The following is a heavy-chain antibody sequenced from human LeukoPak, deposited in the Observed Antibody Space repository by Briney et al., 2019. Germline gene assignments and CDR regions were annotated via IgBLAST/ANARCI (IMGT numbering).Heavy chain of an antibody. CDR1: GGPFSGYY. CDR3: ARGVLFGY. Sequence: PSETLSLTCAVYGGPFSGYYWSWIRQPPGKGLEWIGEINHSGSTNYNPSLKSRVTISVDTSKNQFSLKLSSVTAADTAVYYCARGVLFGYWGQGTLVTVSS. CDR2: INHSGST. J-gene: IGHJ4*02. V-gene: IGHV4-34*01.